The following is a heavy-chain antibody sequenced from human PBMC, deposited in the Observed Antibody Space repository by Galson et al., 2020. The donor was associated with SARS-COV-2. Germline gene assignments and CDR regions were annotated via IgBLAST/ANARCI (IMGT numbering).Heavy chain of an antibody. J-gene: IGHJ4*02. Sequence: SETLSLTCTVPGGTISIYYWNWIRQTPGKGLEWIGCIYDSGKTSYNPSLKSRVTLSVDTSKNQFSLKMNSVTAADTAVYYCARDRELGYWGQGTLVTVSS. CDR3: ARDRELGY. D-gene: IGHD3-10*01. V-gene: IGHV4-59*01. CDR2: IYDSGKT. CDR1: GGTISIYY.